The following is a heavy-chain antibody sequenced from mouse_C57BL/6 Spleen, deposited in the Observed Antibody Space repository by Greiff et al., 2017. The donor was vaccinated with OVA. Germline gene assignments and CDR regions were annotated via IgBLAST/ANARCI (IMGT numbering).Heavy chain of an antibody. CDR3: ARKGYGDYYAMDY. Sequence: QVQLQQSGAELVRPGTSVKMSCKASGYTFTNYWIGWAKQRPGHGLEWIGDIYPGGGYTNYNEKFKGKATLTADKSSSTAYMQFSSLTSEDSAIYYCARKGYGDYYAMDYWGQGTSVTVSS. V-gene: IGHV1-63*01. CDR2: IYPGGGYT. D-gene: IGHD1-1*02. J-gene: IGHJ4*01. CDR1: GYTFTNYW.